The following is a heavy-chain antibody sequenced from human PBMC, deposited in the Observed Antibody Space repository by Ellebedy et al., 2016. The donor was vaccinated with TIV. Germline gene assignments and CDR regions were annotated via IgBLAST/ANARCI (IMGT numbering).Heavy chain of an antibody. J-gene: IGHJ5*02. CDR3: ARRGSYGDYAVKVNSWFDT. V-gene: IGHV3-7*01. D-gene: IGHD4-17*01. Sequence: GESLKISCAASGFSFRSYWMSWVRQAPGKGLDWVANIYQDGSDQYYVDSVKGRFPIARDHANKSLFLQMNSLRVEDTAVYYCARRGSYGDYAVKVNSWFDTWGQGTLVTVSS. CDR1: GFSFRSYW. CDR2: IYQDGSDQ.